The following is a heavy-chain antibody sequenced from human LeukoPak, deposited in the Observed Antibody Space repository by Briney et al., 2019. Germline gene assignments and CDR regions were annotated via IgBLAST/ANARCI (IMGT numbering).Heavy chain of an antibody. J-gene: IGHJ4*02. CDR2: IWFDGSNK. Sequence: GGSLRLSCAASGFIFSNDAMHWVRQAPGKGLEWVAFIWFDGSNKHYADSVKGRFTISRDNSEDTLYLQMNSLRAEDTSVYYCVRDPSGSGFAFDSWGQGALVTVSS. CDR1: GFIFSNDA. D-gene: IGHD1-1*01. CDR3: VRDPSGSGFAFDS. V-gene: IGHV3-33*01.